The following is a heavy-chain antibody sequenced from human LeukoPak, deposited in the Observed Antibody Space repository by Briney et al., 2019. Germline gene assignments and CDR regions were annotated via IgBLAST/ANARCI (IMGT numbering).Heavy chain of an antibody. CDR2: MNPNSGNT. D-gene: IGHD3-3*02. V-gene: IGHV1-8*01. CDR3: ARVNSIFGVVIRFDP. Sequence: ASVKVSCKASGYTFTSYDINWVRQATGQGLEWMGWMNPNSGNTGYAQKFQGRVTMTRNTSISTAYMELSSLRPEDTAVYYCARVNSIFGVVIRFDPWGQGTLVTVSS. J-gene: IGHJ5*02. CDR1: GYTFTSYD.